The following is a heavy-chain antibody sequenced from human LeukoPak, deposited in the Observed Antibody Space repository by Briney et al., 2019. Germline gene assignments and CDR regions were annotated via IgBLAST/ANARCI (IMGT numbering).Heavy chain of an antibody. CDR1: GFTFSSYA. J-gene: IGHJ4*02. CDR2: ISGSGGST. V-gene: IGHV3-23*01. CDR3: AKTVVPAAIEYYFDY. Sequence: GGSLRLSCAASGFTFSSYAMSWVRQAPGKGLEWVSAISGSGGSTYYADSVKGRFTISRDNSKKTLYLRMNSLRAEDTAVYYCAKTVVPAAIEYYFDYWGQGTLVTVSS. D-gene: IGHD2-2*01.